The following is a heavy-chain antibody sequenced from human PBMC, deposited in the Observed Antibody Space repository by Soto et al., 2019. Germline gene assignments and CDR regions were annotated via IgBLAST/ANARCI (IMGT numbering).Heavy chain of an antibody. CDR2: IWYDGSNK. V-gene: IGHV3-33*01. J-gene: IGHJ6*02. Sequence: QVQLVESGGGVVQPGRSLRLSCAASGFTFSSSGMHWVRQAPGKGLEWVAVIWYDGSNKYYADSVKGRFTISRDNSKNTLYLQMNSLRAEDTAVYYCERAGYSLMDVWGQGTTVTVSS. D-gene: IGHD5-18*01. CDR1: GFTFSSSG. CDR3: ERAGYSLMDV.